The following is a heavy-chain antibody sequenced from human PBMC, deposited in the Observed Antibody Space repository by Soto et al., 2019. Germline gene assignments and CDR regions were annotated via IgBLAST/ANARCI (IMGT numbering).Heavy chain of an antibody. Sequence: SETLSLTCSVSGGSISGSYWSWVRQSPGKGLEWLGYVYYTGSTNYSPSLRSRVSISVDTSKNEFSLRLSSVTAADTAVYFCARSVAVPGAHIDYWGQGTQVTVSS. CDR3: ARSVAVPGAHIDY. CDR2: VYYTGST. J-gene: IGHJ4*02. D-gene: IGHD6-19*01. V-gene: IGHV4-59*01. CDR1: GGSISGSY.